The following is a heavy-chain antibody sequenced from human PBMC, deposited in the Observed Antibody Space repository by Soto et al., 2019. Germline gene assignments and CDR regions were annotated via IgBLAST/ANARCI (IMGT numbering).Heavy chain of an antibody. D-gene: IGHD1-26*01. CDR3: ARGPYSGSYYFSRRTHPTAEYFQH. J-gene: IGHJ1*01. V-gene: IGHV1-69*13. CDR2: IIPIFGTA. Sequence: SVKVSCKASGGTFSSYAISWVRQAPGQGLEWMGGIIPIFGTANYAQKFQGRVTITADESTSTAYMELSSLRSEDTAVYYCARGPYSGSYYFSRRTHPTAEYFQHWGQGTLVTVSS. CDR1: GGTFSSYA.